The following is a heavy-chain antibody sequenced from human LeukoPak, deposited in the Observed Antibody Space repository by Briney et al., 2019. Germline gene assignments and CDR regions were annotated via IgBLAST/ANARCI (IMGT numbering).Heavy chain of an antibody. CDR3: TTGYSFGEFDY. Sequence: GGSLRLSCVVSGFTFSDAWMNWVRQAPGKGLEWVGRIKSKTDGGTTDHAAPVKGRFTISRDDSKNTVYLQMNSLKTEDTAVYYCTTGYSFGEFDYWGQGTLVTVSS. CDR1: GFTFSDAW. J-gene: IGHJ4*02. V-gene: IGHV3-15*01. D-gene: IGHD5-12*01. CDR2: IKSKTDGGTT.